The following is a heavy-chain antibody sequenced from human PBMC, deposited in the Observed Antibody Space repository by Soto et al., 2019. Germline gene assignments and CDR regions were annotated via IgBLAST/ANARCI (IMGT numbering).Heavy chain of an antibody. CDR2: IYYSGST. V-gene: IGHV4-39*01. D-gene: IGHD3-16*01. CDR3: ASQGPSVGGPPFDY. J-gene: IGHJ4*02. CDR1: GGSISSSSYY. Sequence: QLQLQESGPGLVKPSETLSLTCTVSGGSISSSSYYWGWIRQPPGKGLEWIGSIYYSGSTYYNPSLQSRVTISVDTSKNQFSLKLSSVTAADTAVYYCASQGPSVGGPPFDYWGQGTLVTVSS.